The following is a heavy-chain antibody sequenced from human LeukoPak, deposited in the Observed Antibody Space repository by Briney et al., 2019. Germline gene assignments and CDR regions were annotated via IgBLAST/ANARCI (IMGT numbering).Heavy chain of an antibody. CDR1: GFTFRSYG. CDR3: AKGGGTGYPFDY. J-gene: IGHJ4*02. V-gene: IGHV3-30*18. CDR2: ISYDGSNK. Sequence: GGSLRLSCAASGFTFRSYGMHWVRQAPGKGLEWVAVISYDGSNKYYADSVKGRFTISRDNSKNTLYLQMNSLRAEDTAVYYCAKGGGTGYPFDYWGQGTLVTVSS. D-gene: IGHD3/OR15-3a*01.